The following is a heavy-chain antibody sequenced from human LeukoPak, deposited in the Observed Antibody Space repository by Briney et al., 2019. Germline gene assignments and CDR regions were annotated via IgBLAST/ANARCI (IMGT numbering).Heavy chain of an antibody. V-gene: IGHV3-23*01. CDR1: GFTFSNYA. CDR3: ARERQLWL. CDR2: ISGSGGST. Sequence: PGGSLRLSCAASGFTFSNYAMSWVRQAPGKGLEWVSGISGSGGSTYYADSVKGRFALSRDNAKNSLYLQMNSLRAEDTAVYYCARERQLWLWGQGTLVTVSS. D-gene: IGHD5-18*01. J-gene: IGHJ4*02.